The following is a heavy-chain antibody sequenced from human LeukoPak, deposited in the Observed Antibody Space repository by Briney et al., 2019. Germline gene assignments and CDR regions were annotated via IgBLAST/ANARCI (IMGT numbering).Heavy chain of an antibody. CDR2: IKQDGSEK. CDR3: ARDLRGYCSGGSCSNWFDP. D-gene: IGHD2-15*01. CDR1: GFTFSSYW. Sequence: TGGSLRLSCAASGFTFSSYWMSWVRQAPGKGLEWVANIKQDGSEKYYVDSVKGRFTISRDNAKNSLYLQMNSLRAEDTAVYYCARDLRGYCSGGSCSNWFDPWGQGTLVTVSS. J-gene: IGHJ5*02. V-gene: IGHV3-7*01.